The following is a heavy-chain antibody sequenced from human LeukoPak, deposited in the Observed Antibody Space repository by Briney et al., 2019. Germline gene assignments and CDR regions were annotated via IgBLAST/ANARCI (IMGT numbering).Heavy chain of an antibody. CDR3: ASSLGSGYYVSFDY. Sequence: GGSLRLSCIVSGFSLADSSMSWFRQTPGKGLEWVSSISSSSSYVYYADSVKGRFTISRDNAKNSLYLQMNSLRAEDTAVYYCASSLGSGYYVSFDYWGQGTLVTVSS. CDR2: ISSSSSYV. J-gene: IGHJ4*02. V-gene: IGHV3-21*01. CDR1: GFSLADSS. D-gene: IGHD3-3*01.